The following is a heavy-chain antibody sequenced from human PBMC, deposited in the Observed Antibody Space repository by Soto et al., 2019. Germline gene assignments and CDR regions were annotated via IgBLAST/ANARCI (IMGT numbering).Heavy chain of an antibody. CDR3: AKDVVVGATPGLGDYYYYYGMDV. Sequence: QVQLVESGGGVVQPGRSLRLSCAASGFTFSSYGMHWVRQAPGKGLEWVAVISYDGSNKYYADSVKSRFTISRDNSKNTLYLQMNSLRAEDTAVYYCAKDVVVGATPGLGDYYYYYGMDVWGQGTTVTVSS. J-gene: IGHJ6*02. D-gene: IGHD1-26*01. CDR1: GFTFSSYG. CDR2: ISYDGSNK. V-gene: IGHV3-30*18.